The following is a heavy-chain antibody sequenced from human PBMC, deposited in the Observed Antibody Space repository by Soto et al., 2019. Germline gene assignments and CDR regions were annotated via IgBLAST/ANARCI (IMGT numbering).Heavy chain of an antibody. D-gene: IGHD4-4*01. CDR3: RRSGATVTTEYYFDY. CDR1: GFTFSSYA. J-gene: IGHJ4*02. Sequence: GGSLRLSCAASGFTFSSYAMSWVRQAPGKGLEWVSAISGSGGSTYYADSVKGRFTISRDNSKNTLYLQMNSLRAEDTAVYYCRRSGATVTTEYYFDYWGQGTLVTVSS. V-gene: IGHV3-23*01. CDR2: ISGSGGST.